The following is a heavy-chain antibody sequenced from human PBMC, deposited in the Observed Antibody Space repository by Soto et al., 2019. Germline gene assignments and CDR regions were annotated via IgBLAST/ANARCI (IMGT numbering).Heavy chain of an antibody. J-gene: IGHJ3*01. CDR3: GRDGSGGIIDS. CDR2: ISVFNGNT. Sequence: QVQLVQSGAEVKKPGASVKVSCKTSGYTFTGYGINWVRQAPGTGLEWMGWISVFNGNTKYGQNIQDRVIMTTDTSTSTADMELRSLRSADTAVYFCGRDGSGGIIDSWGQGTMLIVSS. CDR1: GYTFTGYG. V-gene: IGHV1-18*01. D-gene: IGHD1-26*01.